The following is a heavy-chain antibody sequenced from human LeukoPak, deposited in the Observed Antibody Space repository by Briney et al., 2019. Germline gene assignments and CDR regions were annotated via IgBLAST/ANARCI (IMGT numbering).Heavy chain of an antibody. Sequence: ASVKASCKASGYTFTSYGISWVRQAPGQGLEWMGWISAYNGNTNYAQKLQGRVTMTTDTSTSTAYMELRSLRSDDTAVYYCARAHRIVVVPAAMGYWGQGTLVTVSS. CDR3: ARAHRIVVVPAAMGY. V-gene: IGHV1-18*01. CDR2: ISAYNGNT. J-gene: IGHJ4*02. CDR1: GYTFTSYG. D-gene: IGHD2-2*01.